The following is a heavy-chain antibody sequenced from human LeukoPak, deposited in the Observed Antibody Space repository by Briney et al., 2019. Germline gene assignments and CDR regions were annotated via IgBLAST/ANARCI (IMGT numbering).Heavy chain of an antibody. J-gene: IGHJ6*03. CDR1: GASISSSNW. Sequence: PSGTLSLTCAVSGASISSSNWWNWVRQPPGKGLDWIWEIHHSGSTHYNPSRKSPVTMSVDKSKNQFSMNLSSVTAADTAVYYCARQGRTGGYNTDMDVWGKGTTVTISS. CDR3: ARQGRTGGYNTDMDV. CDR2: IHHSGST. V-gene: IGHV4-4*02. D-gene: IGHD5-24*01.